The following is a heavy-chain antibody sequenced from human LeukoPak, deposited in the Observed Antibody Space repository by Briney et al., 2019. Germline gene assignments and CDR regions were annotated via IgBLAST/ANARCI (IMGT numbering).Heavy chain of an antibody. Sequence: SQTLSLTCTVSGGSISSGDYYWSWIRQPPGKGLEWIGYIYYSGSTYYNPSLKSRVTISVDTSKNQFSLKLSSVTAADTAVYYCARLKRGTGYSSGWYIDYWGQGTLVTVSS. V-gene: IGHV4-30-4*01. CDR3: ARLKRGTGYSSGWYIDY. CDR1: GGSISSGDYY. D-gene: IGHD6-19*01. CDR2: IYYSGST. J-gene: IGHJ4*02.